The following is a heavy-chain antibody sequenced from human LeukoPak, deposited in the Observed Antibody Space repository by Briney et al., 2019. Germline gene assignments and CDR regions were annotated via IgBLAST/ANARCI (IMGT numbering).Heavy chain of an antibody. J-gene: IGHJ4*02. CDR2: ITSSGSYI. CDR1: GFTFSNYS. V-gene: IGHV3-21*01. CDR3: ARAEALKFRDFDY. Sequence: GGSLRLSCTASGFTFSNYSMNWVRQAPGKGLEWVSSITSSGSYIYYADSVKGRFTISRDNARNSLYLQMNSLRAEDTAIYYCARAEALKFRDFDYWGQGTLVTVSS.